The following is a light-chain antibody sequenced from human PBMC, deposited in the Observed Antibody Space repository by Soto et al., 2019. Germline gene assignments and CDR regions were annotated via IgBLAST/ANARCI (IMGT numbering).Light chain of an antibody. CDR2: GAS. CDR3: QQYGSSAWT. Sequence: EIVLTQSPGTLSLSPGERATLSCRASQSVSGSYLAWYQQKPGQAPRLLIYGASSRATGIPDRFSGSGSGTDFTLTISRLEPEHFAVYYCQQYGSSAWTFGQGTKVEIK. J-gene: IGKJ1*01. V-gene: IGKV3-20*01. CDR1: QSVSGSY.